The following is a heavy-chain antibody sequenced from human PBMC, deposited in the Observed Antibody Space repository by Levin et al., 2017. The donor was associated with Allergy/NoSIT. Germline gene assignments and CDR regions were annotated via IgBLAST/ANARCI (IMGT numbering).Heavy chain of an antibody. Sequence: GGSLRLSCAASGFTFNNYAMNWVRQVPGKGLEWVSAISGSGGGTYYSDSVKGRFTISRDNSKNTLYLQMNSLRAEDTAVYYCAKERQVWVPGTFDIWGQGTMVTVSS. J-gene: IGHJ3*02. CDR1: GFTFNNYA. D-gene: IGHD3-16*01. CDR2: ISGSGGGT. CDR3: AKERQVWVPGTFDI. V-gene: IGHV3-23*01.